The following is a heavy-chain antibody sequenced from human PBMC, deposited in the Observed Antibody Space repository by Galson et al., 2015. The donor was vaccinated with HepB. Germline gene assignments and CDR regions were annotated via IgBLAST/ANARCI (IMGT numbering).Heavy chain of an antibody. Sequence: SLRLSCAASGFIFSSYSMNWVRQAPGKGLEWLSYMKGNNNDIRYAESVKGRFTISRDNAKNSLYLQMNSLRDEDTAVYFCARDYLWAFDIWGQGTVVTVSS. V-gene: IGHV3-21*05. D-gene: IGHD2-21*01. CDR1: GFIFSSYS. CDR3: ARDYLWAFDI. J-gene: IGHJ3*02. CDR2: MKGNNNDI.